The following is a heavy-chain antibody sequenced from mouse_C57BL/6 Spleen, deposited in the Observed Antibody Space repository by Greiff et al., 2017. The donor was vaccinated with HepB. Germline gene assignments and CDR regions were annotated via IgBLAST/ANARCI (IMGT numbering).Heavy chain of an antibody. J-gene: IGHJ1*03. Sequence: EVKLMESGGGLVQPKGSLKLSCAASGFSFNTYAMNWVRQAPGKGLEWVARIRSKSNNYATYYADSVKDRFTISRDDSESMLYLQMNNLKTEDTAMYYCVREVLTYYGSSYGYFDVWGTGTTVTVSS. V-gene: IGHV10-1*01. CDR3: VREVLTYYGSSYGYFDV. D-gene: IGHD1-1*01. CDR1: GFSFNTYA. CDR2: IRSKSNNYAT.